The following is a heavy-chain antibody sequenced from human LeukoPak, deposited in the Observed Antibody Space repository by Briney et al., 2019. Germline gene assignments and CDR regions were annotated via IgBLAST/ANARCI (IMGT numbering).Heavy chain of an antibody. J-gene: IGHJ4*02. D-gene: IGHD2-15*01. CDR3: ARDPQYCSGGSCYSRYSFDY. V-gene: IGHV3-74*01. CDR1: GFTFSSYW. CDR2: INSDGSST. Sequence: GGSLRLSCAASGFTFSSYWMHWVRQAPGKGLVWVSRINSDGSSTSYADSVKGRFTISRDNAKNTLYLQMNSLRAEDTAVYYCARDPQYCSGGSCYSRYSFDYWGQGTLVTVSS.